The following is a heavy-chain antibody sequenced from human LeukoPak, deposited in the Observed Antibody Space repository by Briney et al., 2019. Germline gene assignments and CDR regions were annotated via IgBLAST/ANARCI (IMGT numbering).Heavy chain of an antibody. CDR3: AKDGYDFWSAYQIDF. CDR1: GFTFSNYA. CDR2: NSGSDGST. J-gene: IGHJ4*02. Sequence: PGGSLRLSCAASGFTFSNYAMTWVRQAPGKGLECVSANSGSDGSTYYTDSETGRFTISRDNSKNTLYLQMTSLRTDDRAVYYCAKDGYDFWSAYQIDFWGEGTLVTVSS. V-gene: IGHV3-23*01. D-gene: IGHD3-3*01.